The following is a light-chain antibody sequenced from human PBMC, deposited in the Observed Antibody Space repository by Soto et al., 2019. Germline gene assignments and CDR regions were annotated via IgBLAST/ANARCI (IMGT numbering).Light chain of an antibody. CDR1: QSVSSSY. Sequence: EIVLTQSPGTLSLSPGERATLSCRASQSVSSSYLAWYQQKPGQAPRLLIYGASSRATGIPDRFSGSGSGTDLFLTISRLEPEDFVVYYCKQYGISPYTCGQGSKLEIE. J-gene: IGKJ2*01. CDR3: KQYGISPYT. CDR2: GAS. V-gene: IGKV3-20*01.